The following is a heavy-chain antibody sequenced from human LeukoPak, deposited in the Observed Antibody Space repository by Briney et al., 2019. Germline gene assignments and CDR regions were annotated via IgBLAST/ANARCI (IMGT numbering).Heavy chain of an antibody. Sequence: GGSLRLSCAASGFTFSNYAMSWVRQAPGKGLEWVAVISYDGSNKYYADSVKGRFTISRDNSKNTLYLQMNSLRAEDTAVYYCARDHYYDILTTAYYGMDVWGQGTTVTVSS. CDR2: ISYDGSNK. D-gene: IGHD3-9*01. J-gene: IGHJ6*02. CDR1: GFTFSNYA. V-gene: IGHV3-30*04. CDR3: ARDHYYDILTTAYYGMDV.